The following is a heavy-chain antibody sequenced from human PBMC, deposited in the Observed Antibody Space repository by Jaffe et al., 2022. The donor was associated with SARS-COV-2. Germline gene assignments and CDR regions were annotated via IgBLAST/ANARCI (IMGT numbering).Heavy chain of an antibody. CDR3: AKDPFSSGWYLFDY. CDR1: GFTFSSYG. CDR2: ISYDGSNK. D-gene: IGHD6-19*01. Sequence: QVQLVESGGGVVQPGRSLRLSCAASGFTFSSYGMHWVRQAPGKGLEWVAVISYDGSNKYYADSVKGRFTISRDNSKNTLYLQMNSLRAEDTAVYYCAKDPFSSGWYLFDYWGQGTLVTVSS. J-gene: IGHJ4*02. V-gene: IGHV3-30*18.